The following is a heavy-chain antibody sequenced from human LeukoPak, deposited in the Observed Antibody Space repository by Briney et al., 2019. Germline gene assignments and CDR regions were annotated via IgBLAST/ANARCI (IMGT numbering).Heavy chain of an antibody. CDR3: ARGETIAAAGTDY. V-gene: IGHV1-2*02. CDR1: GYTFTGYY. Sequence: ASVKVSCKASGYTFTGYYMHWVRQAPGQVLEWMGWINPNSGGTNYAQKFQGRVTMTRDTSISTAYMELSRLRSDDTAVYYCARGETIAAAGTDYWGQGTLVTVSS. D-gene: IGHD6-13*01. CDR2: INPNSGGT. J-gene: IGHJ4*02.